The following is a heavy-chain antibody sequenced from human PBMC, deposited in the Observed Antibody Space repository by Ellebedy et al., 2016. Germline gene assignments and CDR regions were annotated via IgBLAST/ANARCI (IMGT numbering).Heavy chain of an antibody. V-gene: IGHV3-23*01. CDR1: GFTFSSYA. CDR2: ISGSGGST. D-gene: IGHD3-10*01. CDR3: AKTLAVMIRGLYYFDY. J-gene: IGHJ4*02. Sequence: GESLKISCAASGFTFSSYAVSWVRQAPGKGLQWVSGISGSGGSTYYADSVKGRFTISRDNSKNTLYLQMNSLRAADTAVYYCAKTLAVMIRGLYYFDYWGQGTLVTVSS.